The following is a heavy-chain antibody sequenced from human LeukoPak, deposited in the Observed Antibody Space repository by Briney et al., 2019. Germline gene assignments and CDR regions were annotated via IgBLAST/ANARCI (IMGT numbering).Heavy chain of an antibody. CDR1: GFTFSSYD. Sequence: GGSLRLSCAASGFTFSSYDMHWVRQATGKGLEWVSAIGTAGDTYYPGSVKGRFTISRENAKNPLYLQMNSLRAGDTAVYYCARGYSSSWYDYWGQGTLVTVSS. D-gene: IGHD6-13*01. V-gene: IGHV3-13*01. CDR3: ARGYSSSWYDY. J-gene: IGHJ4*02. CDR2: IGTAGDT.